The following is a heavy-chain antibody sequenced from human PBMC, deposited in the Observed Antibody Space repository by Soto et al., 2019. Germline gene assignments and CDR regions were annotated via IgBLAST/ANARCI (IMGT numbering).Heavy chain of an antibody. CDR1: GFSLSTSGVG. J-gene: IGHJ4*02. CDR3: AHRGDEYSGGWYDFDY. CDR2: VYWDDDK. V-gene: IGHV2-5*02. Sequence: QITLKESGTALVKPTQTLTLTCTFSGFSLSTSGVGVGWIRQPPGKALEWLSLVYWDDDKRYSPSLKSRLTITKDTSKNQVVLTMTNMDPVDTATYDGAHRGDEYSGGWYDFDYWGQGTLVTVSS. D-gene: IGHD6-13*01.